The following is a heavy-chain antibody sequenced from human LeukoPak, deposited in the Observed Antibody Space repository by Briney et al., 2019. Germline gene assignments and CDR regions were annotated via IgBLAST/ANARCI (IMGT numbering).Heavy chain of an antibody. CDR2: ISSSSSYI. CDR1: GFTFSSYS. CDR3: ARDMGDDYVWGSYR. V-gene: IGHV3-21*01. D-gene: IGHD3-16*02. Sequence: SGGSLRLSCAASGFTFSSYSMNWVRQAPGKGLEWVSSISSSSSYIYYADSVKGRFTISRDNAKNSLYLQMNSLRAEDTAVYYCARDMGDDYVWGSYRWGQGTLVTVSS. J-gene: IGHJ4*02.